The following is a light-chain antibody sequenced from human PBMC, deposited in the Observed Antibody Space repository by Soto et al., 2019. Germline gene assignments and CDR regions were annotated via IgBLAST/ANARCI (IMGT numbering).Light chain of an antibody. CDR3: QQSYSTPWT. V-gene: IGKV1-39*01. CDR1: QSLSSY. CDR2: AAS. J-gene: IGKJ1*01. Sequence: DIQMTPSPSSLSAAVVDRVTITCRASQSLSSYLNWYQQKPGKAPKLLIYAASSLPSGVPSRFSGSGSGTDFTLTISSLQPEDFATYYCQQSYSTPWTFGQGTKVEIK.